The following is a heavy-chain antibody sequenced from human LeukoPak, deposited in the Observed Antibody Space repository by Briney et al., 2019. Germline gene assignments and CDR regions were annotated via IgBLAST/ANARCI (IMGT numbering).Heavy chain of an antibody. CDR3: ARHKAAAHFDY. Sequence: GGSLRLSCAASGFTFSSYWMSWVRQAPGKGLEWVANIKQDGSGKYYVDSVKGRFTISRDNAKNSLYLQMNSLRGEDTAVYYCARHKAAAHFDYWGQGTLVTVSS. CDR2: IKQDGSGK. J-gene: IGHJ4*02. CDR1: GFTFSSYW. V-gene: IGHV3-7*01. D-gene: IGHD6-13*01.